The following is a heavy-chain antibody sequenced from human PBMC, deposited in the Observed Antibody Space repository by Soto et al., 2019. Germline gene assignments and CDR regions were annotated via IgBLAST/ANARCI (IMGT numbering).Heavy chain of an antibody. V-gene: IGHV1-3*01. CDR3: ARARSGSYGPFDY. CDR2: INAGNGNT. D-gene: IGHD1-26*01. CDR1: GYTFTSYA. J-gene: IGHJ4*02. Sequence: ASVKVSCKASGYTFTSYAMHWVRQAPGQRLEWMGWINAGNGNTKYSQKFQGRVTITRDTSASTAYMELSSLRSEATAVHYCARARSGSYGPFDYWGQGTLVTVSS.